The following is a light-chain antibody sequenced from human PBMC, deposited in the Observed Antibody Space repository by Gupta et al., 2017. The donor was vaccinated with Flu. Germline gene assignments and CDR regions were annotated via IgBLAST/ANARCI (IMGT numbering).Light chain of an antibody. J-gene: IGKJ2*01. CDR3: QQHSGLPMYT. CDR1: QSVKIY. V-gene: IGKV3-11*01. CDR2: DAS. Sequence: EIVLTQSPATLSLSPGDRAIPSCRASQSVKIYLAWYQQKPGQPPRLLMFDASKRAAGIADRFSGSGCGKDLTLTNSTGEQEEFAGYYCQQHSGLPMYTFGQGTKL.